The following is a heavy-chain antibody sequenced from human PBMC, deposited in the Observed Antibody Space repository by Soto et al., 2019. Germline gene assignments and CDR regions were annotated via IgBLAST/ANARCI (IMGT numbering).Heavy chain of an antibody. V-gene: IGHV1-46*01. CDR3: ARDGVPFASRSGYFVY. D-gene: IGHD6-19*01. Sequence: ASAKVSCKAPGYIYTHNYIHCALQTPGQENEWIGVINPSRGLTTYSQRFQGRVSMTRDTSTTTVYMELSSLRSEDTATYYCARDGVPFASRSGYFVYWG. CDR2: INPSRGLT. CDR1: GYIYTHNY. J-gene: IGHJ4*03.